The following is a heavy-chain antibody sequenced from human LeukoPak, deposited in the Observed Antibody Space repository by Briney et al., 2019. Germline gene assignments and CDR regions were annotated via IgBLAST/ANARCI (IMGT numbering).Heavy chain of an antibody. D-gene: IGHD3-9*01. CDR1: GFTFSSYS. CDR3: ARVELRYFDWSPPDY. J-gene: IGHJ4*02. Sequence: PGGSLRLSCAASGFTFSSYSMNWVRQAPGKGLEWVSYISSSSSTIYYADSVKGRFTISRDNAKNSLYLQMNSLRDEDTAVYYCARVELRYFDWSPPDYWGQGTLVTVSS. CDR2: ISSSSSTI. V-gene: IGHV3-48*02.